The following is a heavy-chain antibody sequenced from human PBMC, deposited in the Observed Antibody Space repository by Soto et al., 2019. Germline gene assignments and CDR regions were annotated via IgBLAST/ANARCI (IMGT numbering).Heavy chain of an antibody. CDR3: AKDRSYDPKGYFPHSHYGMDL. CDR1: GFTFSDYA. CDR2: ISVLGGNK. Sequence: DVQLLESGGGLAQPGGSLRLSCAASGFTFSDYAISWVHQAPGKGVEGVSVISVLGGNKYYADSVKGRFTISGDKSTNTVYMQMDGLRAEDAAVYYCAKDRSYDPKGYFPHSHYGMDLWGQGTTVTVS. D-gene: IGHD3-16*01. V-gene: IGHV3-23*01. J-gene: IGHJ6*02.